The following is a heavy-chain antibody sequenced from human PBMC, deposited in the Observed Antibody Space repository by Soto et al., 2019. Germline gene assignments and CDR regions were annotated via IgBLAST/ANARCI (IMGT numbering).Heavy chain of an antibody. J-gene: IGHJ4*02. CDR3: ARGEDYYDSSGYTDFDY. D-gene: IGHD3-22*01. Sequence: QVQLVQSGAEVKKPGASVKVSCKASGYTFTSYGISWVRQAPGQGLEWMGWISAYNGNTNYAQKLQGRVTMTTDTSTSTAYMELRSLRSDDTAAYYRARGEDYYDSSGYTDFDYWGQGTLVTVSS. CDR2: ISAYNGNT. V-gene: IGHV1-18*01. CDR1: GYTFTSYG.